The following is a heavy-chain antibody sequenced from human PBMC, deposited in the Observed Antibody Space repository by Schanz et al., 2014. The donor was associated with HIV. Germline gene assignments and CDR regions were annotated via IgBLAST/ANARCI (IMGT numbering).Heavy chain of an antibody. Sequence: DVQLVESGGGLEQPGGSLRLSCAASGFMFSTYAMHWVRQAPGKGLEWVSKINSGSTIKNYADSVKGRFTISRDNAKNSLYLQMNSLREDDMAIYYCVRDCVSGCPADYWGQGTLVTVSS. J-gene: IGHJ4*02. V-gene: IGHV3-48*02. CDR2: INSGSTIK. D-gene: IGHD5-12*01. CDR3: VRDCVSGCPADY. CDR1: GFMFSTYA.